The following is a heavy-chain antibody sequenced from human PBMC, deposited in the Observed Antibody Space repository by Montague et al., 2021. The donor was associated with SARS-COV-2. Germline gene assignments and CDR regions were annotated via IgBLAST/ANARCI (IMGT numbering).Heavy chain of an antibody. V-gene: IGHV3-23*01. D-gene: IGHD2-15*01. CDR3: AKEMGHGRPFDY. CDR2: IGGSGDT. CDR1: GFTSGFIFRKVA. J-gene: IGHJ4*02. Sequence: SLRLSCAASGFTSGFIFRKVAMSWVRQAPGKGLEWVSAIGGSGDTYYADSVKGRFAISRGNSKNTLYLQMNSLRADDTAVYYCAKEMGHGRPFDYWGQGALVTASS.